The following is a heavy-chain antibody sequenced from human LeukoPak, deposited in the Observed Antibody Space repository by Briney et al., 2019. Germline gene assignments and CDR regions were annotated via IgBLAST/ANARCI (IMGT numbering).Heavy chain of an antibody. J-gene: IGHJ3*02. V-gene: IGHV3-21*01. D-gene: IGHD3-22*01. CDR2: ISSSSSYI. CDR3: ARELPEWLLLRHAFDI. Sequence: GGSLRLSCAASGFTFSSYSTTWVRQAPGKGLEWVSSISSSSSYIYYADSVKGRFTISRDNAKNSLYLQMNSLRAEDTAVYYCARELPEWLLLRHAFDIWGQGTMVTVSS. CDR1: GFTFSSYS.